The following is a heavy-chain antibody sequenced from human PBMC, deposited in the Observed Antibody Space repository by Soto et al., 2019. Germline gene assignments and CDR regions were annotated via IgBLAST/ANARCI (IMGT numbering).Heavy chain of an antibody. CDR2: IIPIFGTA. CDR1: GGTFSSYA. D-gene: IGHD1-26*01. CDR3: ARTRIGGVGATEHFDY. V-gene: IGHV1-69*13. Sequence: GASVKVSCKASGGTFSSYAISWVRQAPGQGLEWMGGIIPIFGTANYAQKFQGRVTITADESTSTAYMELSSLRSEDTAVYYCARTRIGGVGATEHFDYWGQGTLVTVSS. J-gene: IGHJ4*02.